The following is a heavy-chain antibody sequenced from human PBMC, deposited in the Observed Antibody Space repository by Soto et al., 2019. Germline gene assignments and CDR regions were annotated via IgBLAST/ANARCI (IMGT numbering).Heavy chain of an antibody. CDR2: ISAYNGNT. Sequence: ASVKVSCKASGYTFTSYGISWVRQAPGQGLEWMGWISAYNGNTNYAQKLQGRVTMTTDTSTSTAYMELRSLRSDDTAVYYCARIPSSSWKMVEFDYWGQGTLVTVSS. CDR3: ARIPSSSWKMVEFDY. J-gene: IGHJ4*02. V-gene: IGHV1-18*01. CDR1: GYTFTSYG. D-gene: IGHD6-6*01.